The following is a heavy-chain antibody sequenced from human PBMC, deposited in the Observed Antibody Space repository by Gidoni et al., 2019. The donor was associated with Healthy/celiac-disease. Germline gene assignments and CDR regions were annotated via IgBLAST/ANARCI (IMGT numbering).Heavy chain of an antibody. CDR2: IGGSGCST. CDR3: AKNVVVVASTLFDY. V-gene: IGHV3-23*01. Sequence: EVQLLESGGGLVQPGGSLRLSCAASGFPFSSYAMSWVRQATGKGLDWVSAIGGSGCSTYYADSVKGRFTISRDNSKNTLYLQMNSLRAEDTAVYYCAKNVVVVASTLFDYWGQGTLVTVSS. D-gene: IGHD2-15*01. CDR1: GFPFSSYA. J-gene: IGHJ4*02.